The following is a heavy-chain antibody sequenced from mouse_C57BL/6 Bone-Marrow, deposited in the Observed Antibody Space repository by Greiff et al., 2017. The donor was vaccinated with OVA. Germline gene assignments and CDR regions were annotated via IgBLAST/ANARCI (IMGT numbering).Heavy chain of an antibody. CDR2: IWSCGST. J-gene: IGHJ3*01. D-gene: IGHD2-12*01. CDR3: ARRCDDGAFAY. CDR1: GFSLTSYG. V-gene: IGHV2-2*01. Sequence: VQLVESGPGLVKPSQSLSITCTVSGFSLTSYGVHWVRQSPGKGLEWLGVIWSCGSTDYNAAFISRLSISKDNSKSQIFFKMNSLQVDDTAIYYCARRCDDGAFAYWGQGTLVTVSA.